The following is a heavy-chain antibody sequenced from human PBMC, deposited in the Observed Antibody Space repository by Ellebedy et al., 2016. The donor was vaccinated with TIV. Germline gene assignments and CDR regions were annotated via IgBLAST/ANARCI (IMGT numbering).Heavy chain of an antibody. V-gene: IGHV3-21*01. CDR3: ARAHDYNDSPPDC. Sequence: GGSLRLXXAASGFTFRIYAIHWVRQAPGKGLEWVSSLSTTSTNIYYADSVKGRFTISRDNAKNSLYLEMNSLRLEDTAIYYCARAHDYNDSPPDCWGQGTQVTVSS. CDR1: GFTFRIYA. D-gene: IGHD4-17*01. CDR2: LSTTSTNI. J-gene: IGHJ4*02.